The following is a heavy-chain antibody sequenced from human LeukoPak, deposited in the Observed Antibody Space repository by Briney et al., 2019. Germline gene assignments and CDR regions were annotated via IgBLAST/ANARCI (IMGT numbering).Heavy chain of an antibody. CDR1: GFTFSSYA. CDR2: ISGSGGST. CDR3: AKDPGYDFWSGYYYFGY. V-gene: IGHV3-23*01. J-gene: IGHJ4*02. D-gene: IGHD3-3*01. Sequence: GGSLRLSCAASGFTFSSYAMSWVRQAPGKGLEWVSAISGSGGSTYYADSVKGRFTISRDNSKNTLYLQMNSLRAEDTAVYYCAKDPGYDFWSGYYYFGYWGQGTLVTVSS.